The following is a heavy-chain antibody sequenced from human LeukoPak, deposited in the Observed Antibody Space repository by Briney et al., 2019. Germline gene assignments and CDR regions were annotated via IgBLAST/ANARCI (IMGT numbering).Heavy chain of an antibody. V-gene: IGHV3-21*04. CDR2: ISSSSGHI. D-gene: IGHD5-18*01. CDR3: ARVRDSAMAYVDY. J-gene: IGHJ4*02. CDR1: GFSFNTYS. Sequence: GGSLRLSCAASGFSFNTYSMNWVRQAPGKGLEWVSSISSSSGHIFYADSVKGRFTISRHNSKNTLYLQMNSLRGEDTAVYYCARVRDSAMAYVDYWGQGTLVTVSS.